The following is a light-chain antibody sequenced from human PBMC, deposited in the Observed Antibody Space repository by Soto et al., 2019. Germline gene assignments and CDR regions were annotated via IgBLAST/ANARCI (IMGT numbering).Light chain of an antibody. Sequence: QSALAQPASVSESPGQSITISCTGTNSDVGGYNYVSWYQQHPGKVPKLMIYDVSNRPSGVSNRFSGSKSGNTASLTISGLQAEDGADYYCSSYTATTTSYVFGTGTKLTVL. J-gene: IGLJ1*01. V-gene: IGLV2-14*03. CDR1: NSDVGGYNY. CDR3: SSYTATTTSYV. CDR2: DVS.